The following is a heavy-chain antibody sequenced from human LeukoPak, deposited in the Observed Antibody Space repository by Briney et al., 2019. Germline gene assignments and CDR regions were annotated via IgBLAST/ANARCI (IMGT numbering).Heavy chain of an antibody. J-gene: IGHJ5*02. Sequence: GGSLRLSCGASGFAFSSFAMTWVRQAAGKGLEWVSIISGGGTTISYVDSVKGRFTISRDNSKNTLSLQMNSLRAEDTAVYYCAKGCDSGSCDDSRWFDPWGQGTQVTVSS. CDR3: AKGCDSGSCDDSRWFDP. D-gene: IGHD1-26*01. CDR1: GFAFSSFA. CDR2: ISGGGTTI. V-gene: IGHV3-23*01.